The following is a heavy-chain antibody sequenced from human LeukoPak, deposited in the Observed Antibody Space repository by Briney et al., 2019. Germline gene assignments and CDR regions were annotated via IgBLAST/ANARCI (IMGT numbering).Heavy chain of an antibody. CDR3: ARRRDSGSLQHFDY. CDR2: IKQDGREK. V-gene: IGHV3-7*03. J-gene: IGHJ4*02. Sequence: PGGSLRLSCAASGFTFSTYWMSWVRQAPGKGLEWVANIKQDGREKYYVDSVKGRFTISRDNAKNSLYLQMNSLRAEDTAVYYCARRRDSGSLQHFDYWGQGTLVTVSS. D-gene: IGHD1-26*01. CDR1: GFTFSTYW.